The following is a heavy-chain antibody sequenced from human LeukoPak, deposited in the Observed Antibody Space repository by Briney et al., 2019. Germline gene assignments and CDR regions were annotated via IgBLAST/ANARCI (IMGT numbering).Heavy chain of an antibody. J-gene: IGHJ4*02. Sequence: SETLSLTCAVYGGSFSGYYWSWIRQPPGKGLEWIGEINHSGSTNYNPSLKSRVTISVDTSKNQFSLKPSSVTAADTAVYYCATRGLWELPDYWGQGTLVTVSS. CDR1: GGSFSGYY. V-gene: IGHV4-34*01. CDR3: ATRGLWELPDY. D-gene: IGHD1-26*01. CDR2: INHSGST.